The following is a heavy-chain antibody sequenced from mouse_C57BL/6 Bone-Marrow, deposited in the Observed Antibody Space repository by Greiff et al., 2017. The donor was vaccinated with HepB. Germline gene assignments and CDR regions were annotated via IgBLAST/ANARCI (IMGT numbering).Heavy chain of an antibody. CDR1: GYTFTSYG. Sequence: VQLQESGAELARPGASVKLSCKASGYTFTSYGISWVKQRTGQGLEWIGEIYPRSGNTYYNEKFKGKATLTADKSSSTAYMELRSLTSEDSEVYFCARRGLWLRRFDYWGQGTTLTVSS. V-gene: IGHV1-81*01. D-gene: IGHD2-2*01. CDR2: IYPRSGNT. CDR3: ARRGLWLRRFDY. J-gene: IGHJ2*01.